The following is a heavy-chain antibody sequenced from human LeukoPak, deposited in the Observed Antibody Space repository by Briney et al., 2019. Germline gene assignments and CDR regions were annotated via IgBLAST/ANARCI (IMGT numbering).Heavy chain of an antibody. V-gene: IGHV1-18*01. CDR3: ARGEATVVTSLDY. J-gene: IGHJ4*02. CDR1: GYTFTSYA. Sequence: ALVKVSCKASGYTFTSYAMNWVRQAPGQGLEWMGWISAYNGNTNYAQKLQGRVTMTTDTSTSTAYMELRSLRSDDTAVYYCARGEATVVTSLDYWGQGTLVTVSS. CDR2: ISAYNGNT. D-gene: IGHD4-23*01.